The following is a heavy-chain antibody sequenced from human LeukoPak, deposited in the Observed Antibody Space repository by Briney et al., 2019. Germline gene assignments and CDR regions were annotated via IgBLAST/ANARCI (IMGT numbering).Heavy chain of an antibody. CDR1: GYRFISYW. CDR3: ARRGIAVAYRIDY. V-gene: IGHV5-51*01. Sequence: GESLKISCKGSGYRFISYWIGWVRPIPGKGLEWMGIIYPGDSDTRYSPSFQGPVTISADKSISTAYLQWSSLKASDTAMYYCARRGIAVAYRIDYWGQGTLVTVSS. D-gene: IGHD6-19*01. CDR2: IYPGDSDT. J-gene: IGHJ4*02.